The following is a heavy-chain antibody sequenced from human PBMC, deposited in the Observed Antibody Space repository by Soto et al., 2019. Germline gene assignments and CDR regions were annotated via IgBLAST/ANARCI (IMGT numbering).Heavy chain of an antibody. V-gene: IGHV3-74*01. D-gene: IGHD3-10*01. CDR2: IRGDGSST. Sequence: EVQLVESGGGLVQPGGSLRLSCVASGFTFSSHWMHWVRQAPGKGPVWVSRIRGDGSSTAYADSVKGRFIISRDNAKNTLYLQMNSLRPEDTGVYYCARVTPGNNLYYFSGLDVWGQGTSVTVSS. CDR3: ARVTPGNNLYYFSGLDV. CDR1: GFTFSSHW. J-gene: IGHJ6*02.